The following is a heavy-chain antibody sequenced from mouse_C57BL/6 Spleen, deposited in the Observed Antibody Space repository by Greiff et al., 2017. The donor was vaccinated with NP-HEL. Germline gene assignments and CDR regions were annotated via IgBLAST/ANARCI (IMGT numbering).Heavy chain of an antibody. Sequence: QVQLQQSGPGLVQPSQSLSITCTVSGFSLTSYGVHWVRQSPGKGLEWLGVIWRGGSTDYNAAFMSRLSITKDNSKSQVFFKMNSLQADDTAIYYCAKNNYDYDFYAMDYWGQGTSVTVSS. CDR2: IWRGGST. CDR3: AKNNYDYDFYAMDY. V-gene: IGHV2-5*01. CDR1: GFSLTSYG. J-gene: IGHJ4*01. D-gene: IGHD2-4*01.